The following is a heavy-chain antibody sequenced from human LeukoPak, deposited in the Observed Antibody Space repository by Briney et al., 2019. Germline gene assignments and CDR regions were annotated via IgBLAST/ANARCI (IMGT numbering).Heavy chain of an antibody. D-gene: IGHD6-13*01. V-gene: IGHV3-53*01. CDR2: IYSGGST. CDR1: GFIFGAYA. CDR3: ARPATLIAAAGKDYYYGMDV. J-gene: IGHJ6*02. Sequence: PGGSLRLSCAASGFIFGAYAMNWVRQAPGKGLEWVSVIYSGGSTYYADSVKGRFTISRDNSKNTLYLQMNSLRAEDTAVYYCARPATLIAAAGKDYYYGMDVWGQGTTVTVSS.